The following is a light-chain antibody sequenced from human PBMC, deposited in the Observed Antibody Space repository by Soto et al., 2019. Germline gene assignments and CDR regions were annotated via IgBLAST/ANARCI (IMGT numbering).Light chain of an antibody. V-gene: IGKV3-15*01. CDR1: QSVSSN. Sequence: EIVMTQSPDTLSVSPGERATLSCRASQSVSSNLAWYQHKPGQAPRLLIYGASTRATGIPARFSGSASGTAFTLTVTILKSEDFAVYYCQQYNNWPMYTFGQGTKLEIK. CDR2: GAS. J-gene: IGKJ2*01. CDR3: QQYNNWPMYT.